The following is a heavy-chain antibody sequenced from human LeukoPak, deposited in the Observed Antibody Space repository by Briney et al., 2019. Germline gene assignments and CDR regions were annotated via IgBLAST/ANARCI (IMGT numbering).Heavy chain of an antibody. CDR3: ARESVGIDY. Sequence: ASVKVSCKASGYTSSDYYMHWVRQAPGQGLEWMGRINLNSGATNYAQIFQGSVTMTRDTSISTAYMELSRLRSDDTAVYYCARESVGIDYWGQGALVTVSS. CDR1: GYTSSDYY. D-gene: IGHD2-2*01. V-gene: IGHV1-2*06. J-gene: IGHJ4*02. CDR2: INLNSGAT.